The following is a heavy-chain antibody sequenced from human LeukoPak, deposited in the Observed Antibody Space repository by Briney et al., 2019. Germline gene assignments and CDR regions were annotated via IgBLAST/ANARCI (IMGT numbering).Heavy chain of an antibody. J-gene: IGHJ6*03. CDR2: IHPDGSEK. CDR1: GFTFSSSW. Sequence: GGSLRLSCAASGFTFSSSWMKWIRQAPGKGLEWVAKIHPDGSEKYYVDSVKGRFTISRDNAKNSVYLQMNSLRAEDTAVYYCARVRQSPQIQLYYYYMDVWGKGTTVTVSS. D-gene: IGHD5-18*01. CDR3: ARVRQSPQIQLYYYYMDV. V-gene: IGHV3-7*02.